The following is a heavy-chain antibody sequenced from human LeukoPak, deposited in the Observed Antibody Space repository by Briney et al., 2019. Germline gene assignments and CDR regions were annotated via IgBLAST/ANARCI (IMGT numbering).Heavy chain of an antibody. Sequence: GASVKASCKASGYTFTSYDINWVRQATGQGLEWMGWMNPNSGNTGYAQKFQGRVTITRNTSISTAYMELSSLRSEDTAVYYCAGVPPPEYSSSSGLDYWGQGTLVTVSS. CDR1: GYTFTSYD. CDR3: AGVPPPEYSSSSGLDY. J-gene: IGHJ4*02. D-gene: IGHD6-6*01. V-gene: IGHV1-8*03. CDR2: MNPNSGNT.